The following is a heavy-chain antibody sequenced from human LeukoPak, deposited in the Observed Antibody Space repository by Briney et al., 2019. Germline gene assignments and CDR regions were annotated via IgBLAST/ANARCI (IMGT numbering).Heavy chain of an antibody. Sequence: SETLSLTCAVYGGSLSNYFWSWIRQPPGQGLEWIGEINHSGSTNYNPSLKTRLTISVDTSKNQFSLKLSSVTTADTAVYYCARGVVGNWYFFDYWGQGTLVTVSS. CDR1: GGSLSNYF. CDR3: ARGVVGNWYFFDY. CDR2: INHSGST. D-gene: IGHD6-13*01. V-gene: IGHV4-34*01. J-gene: IGHJ4*02.